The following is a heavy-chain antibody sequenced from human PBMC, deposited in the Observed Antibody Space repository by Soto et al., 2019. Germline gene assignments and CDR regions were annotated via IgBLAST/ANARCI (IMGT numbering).Heavy chain of an antibody. CDR3: ARGAKGYYRLLYFDY. D-gene: IGHD3-10*01. Sequence: QVQLQQWGAGLLKPSETLSLTCAVYGGSFSGYYWSWIRQPPGKGLEWIGEINHSGSTNYNPSLKSRVTISVDTSKNQFSLKLSSVTAADTAVYYCARGAKGYYRLLYFDYWGQGTLVTVSS. J-gene: IGHJ4*02. V-gene: IGHV4-34*01. CDR1: GGSFSGYY. CDR2: INHSGST.